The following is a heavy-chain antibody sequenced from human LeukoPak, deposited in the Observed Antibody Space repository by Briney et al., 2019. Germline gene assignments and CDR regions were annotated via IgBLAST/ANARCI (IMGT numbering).Heavy chain of an antibody. V-gene: IGHV3-7*05. CDR3: ARDQRYCSSSSCPWEPFDY. CDR2: IKQDGSEK. CDR1: GXTFSSYW. Sequence: PGGSLRLSCAASGXTFSSYWMSWVRQAPGKGLEWVANIKQDGSEKYYVDSVKGRFTISRDNAKNSLHLQMNSLRAEDTAVYYCARDQRYCSSSSCPWEPFDYWGQGTLVTVSS. D-gene: IGHD2-2*01. J-gene: IGHJ4*02.